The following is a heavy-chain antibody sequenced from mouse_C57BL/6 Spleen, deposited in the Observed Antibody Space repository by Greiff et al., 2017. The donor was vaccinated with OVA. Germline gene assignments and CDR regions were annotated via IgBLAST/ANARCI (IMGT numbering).Heavy chain of an antibody. J-gene: IGHJ1*03. CDR2: IYPRSGNT. V-gene: IGHV1-81*01. D-gene: IGHD3-3*01. CDR1: GYTFTSYG. CDR3: ARSAGDLYWYFEV. Sequence: QVQLQQSGAELARPGASVKLSCKASGYTFTSYGISWVKQRTGQGLEWIGEIYPRSGNTYYNEKFKGKATLTADKSSSTAYMELRSLTSEDSAVYFCARSAGDLYWYFEVWGTGTTVTVSS.